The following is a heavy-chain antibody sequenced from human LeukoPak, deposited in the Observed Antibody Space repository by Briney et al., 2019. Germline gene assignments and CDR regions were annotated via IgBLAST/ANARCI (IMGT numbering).Heavy chain of an antibody. CDR1: GYTFTGYY. V-gene: IGHV1-2*02. J-gene: IGHJ6*02. Sequence: ASGKVACKAAGYTFTGYYMHWVRQAPGQVLEWMGWINPNSGGTNYAQKFQGSVTMTRDTSISTAYMELSRLRSDGTAVYYCARDLFSSSWYVIVYYYGMDVWGQGTTVTVSS. CDR2: INPNSGGT. CDR3: ARDLFSSSWYVIVYYYGMDV. D-gene: IGHD6-13*01.